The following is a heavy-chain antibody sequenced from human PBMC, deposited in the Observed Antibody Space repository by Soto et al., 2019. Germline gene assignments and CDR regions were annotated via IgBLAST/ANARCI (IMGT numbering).Heavy chain of an antibody. CDR2: IYPGDSDT. Sequence: GESLKISCKGSGYSFTSYWIGWVRQMPGKGLEWMGIIYPGDSDTRYSPSFQGQVTISADKSISTAYLQWSSLKASDTAMYYCARQGGYSSSNYYYYYGMDVWGQGTTVTVSS. J-gene: IGHJ6*02. D-gene: IGHD6-13*01. CDR3: ARQGGYSSSNYYYYYGMDV. V-gene: IGHV5-51*01. CDR1: GYSFTSYW.